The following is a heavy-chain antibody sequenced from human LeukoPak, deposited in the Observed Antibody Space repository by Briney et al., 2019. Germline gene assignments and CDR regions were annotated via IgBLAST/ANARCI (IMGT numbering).Heavy chain of an antibody. J-gene: IGHJ4*02. D-gene: IGHD3-10*01. Sequence: GSLRLSCAASGFTFRKYAMHWVRQAPGKGLEYVSAIISSGGSTYYANSVKGTFTISRDNSKNTLYLQMGSLRAEDMAVYYCARVGDINYFDYWGQGTLVTVSS. CDR2: IISSGGST. CDR1: GFTFRKYA. CDR3: ARVGDINYFDY. V-gene: IGHV3-64*01.